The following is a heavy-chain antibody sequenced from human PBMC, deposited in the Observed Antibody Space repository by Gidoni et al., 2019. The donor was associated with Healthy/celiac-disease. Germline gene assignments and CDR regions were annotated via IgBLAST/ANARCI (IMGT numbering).Heavy chain of an antibody. J-gene: IGHJ3*02. D-gene: IGHD6-19*01. V-gene: IGHV3-9*01. CDR3: AKDVTVGGWYFGAFDI. Sequence: WNSGSIGYADSVKGRFTISRDNAKNSLYLQMNSLRAEDTALYYCAKDVTVGGWYFGAFDIWGQGTMVTVSS. CDR2: WNSGSI.